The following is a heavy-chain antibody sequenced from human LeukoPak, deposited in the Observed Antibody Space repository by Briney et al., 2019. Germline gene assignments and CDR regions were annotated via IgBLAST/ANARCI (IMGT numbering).Heavy chain of an antibody. Sequence: PGGSLRLSCAASGFTFSNDWMHWVRQAPGKGLVWVSSIYTDGSVTNYADSVKGRFTISRYNAKNTLYLQMNTLRVEDTAVYYCARALYHGSDGWGQGTLVTVSS. J-gene: IGHJ4*02. CDR1: GFTFSNDW. V-gene: IGHV3-74*01. CDR2: IYTDGSVT. D-gene: IGHD3-22*01. CDR3: ARALYHGSDG.